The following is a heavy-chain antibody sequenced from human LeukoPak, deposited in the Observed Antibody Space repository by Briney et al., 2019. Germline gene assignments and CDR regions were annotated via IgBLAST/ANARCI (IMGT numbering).Heavy chain of an antibody. CDR2: ISPYNGNT. CDR1: GYTFTTYG. Sequence: GASVKVSCKASGYTFTTYGISWVRQAPGQGLEWMGWISPYNGNTNYAQKLQDRVTMTTDTSTSTAYMELRSLRSDDTAVYYCARDGYCSSTSCYYLDYYYYMDVWGKGTTVTVSS. CDR3: ARDGYCSSTSCYYLDYYYYMDV. D-gene: IGHD2-2*01. V-gene: IGHV1-18*01. J-gene: IGHJ6*03.